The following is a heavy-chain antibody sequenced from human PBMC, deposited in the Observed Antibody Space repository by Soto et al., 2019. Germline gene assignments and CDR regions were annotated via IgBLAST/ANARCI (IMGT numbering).Heavy chain of an antibody. J-gene: IGHJ4*02. CDR3: AYGGSCDY. CDR2: ISSSGSTI. V-gene: IGHV3-48*03. CDR1: GFSFNTYE. D-gene: IGHD1-26*01. Sequence: EVQLVESGGGLVQPGGSLRLSCAASGFSFNTYEMNWVRQAPGKGLEWVSYISSSGSTIYYADSVKGRFTVSRANGKNSLYLQINSLRAEDTAVYYGAYGGSCDYWGQGTQVTVSS.